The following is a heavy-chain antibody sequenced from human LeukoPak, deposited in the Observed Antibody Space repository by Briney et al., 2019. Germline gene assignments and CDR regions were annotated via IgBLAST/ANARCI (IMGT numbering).Heavy chain of an antibody. J-gene: IGHJ6*03. CDR1: GFTFSSYW. CDR3: ARVEGYYYYNMVV. V-gene: IGHV3-7*01. D-gene: IGHD1-1*01. Sequence: PGGSLRLSCAASGFTFSSYWMSWVRQAPGKGLEWVANIKQDGSEKYYVDSVKGRFTISRDNAKNSLYLQMNSLRAEDTAVYYFARVEGYYYYNMVVSDNGATFTVSS. CDR2: IKQDGSEK.